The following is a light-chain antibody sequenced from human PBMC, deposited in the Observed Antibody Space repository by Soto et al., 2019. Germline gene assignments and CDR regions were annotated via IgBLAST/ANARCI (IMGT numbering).Light chain of an antibody. CDR3: QQRSDWPPLT. J-gene: IGKJ4*01. Sequence: DIVLTQSPATVALSPGERATLSCRASESVSSFLAWHQQKPGQAPRLLIYDASNRAAGIPDRFSGSGSGTDFTLTISSLEPEDFAVYYCQQRSDWPPLTFGGGTKVEIK. CDR1: ESVSSF. CDR2: DAS. V-gene: IGKV3-11*01.